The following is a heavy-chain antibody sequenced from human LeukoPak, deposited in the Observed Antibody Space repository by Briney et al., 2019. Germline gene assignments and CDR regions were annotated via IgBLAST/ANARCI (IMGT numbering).Heavy chain of an antibody. CDR3: ARSRSGYYGDVDY. Sequence: PSETLSLTCTVSGGSISSGGYYWGWIRLHPGKGLEWIGHIYYSGSTYYNPSLKSRVTISVDTSKNQFSLKLSSVTAADTAVYYCARSRSGYYGDVDYWGQGTLVTVSS. D-gene: IGHD3-3*01. CDR1: GGSISSGGYY. J-gene: IGHJ4*02. CDR2: IYYSGST. V-gene: IGHV4-31*03.